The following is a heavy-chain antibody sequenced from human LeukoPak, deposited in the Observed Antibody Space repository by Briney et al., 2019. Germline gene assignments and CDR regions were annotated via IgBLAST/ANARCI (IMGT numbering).Heavy chain of an antibody. CDR2: MNPNSGNT. CDR3: VRDGHRLYDYYYYYMDV. CDR1: GYTFTSYD. D-gene: IGHD2-2*02. V-gene: IGHV1-8*01. J-gene: IGHJ6*03. Sequence: ASVKVSCKASGYTFTSYDINWVRQATGQGLEWMGWMNPNSGNTGYAQKFQGRVTITRNTSISTAYMELSSLRSEDTAVYFCVRDGHRLYDYYYYYMDVWGKGTTVTISS.